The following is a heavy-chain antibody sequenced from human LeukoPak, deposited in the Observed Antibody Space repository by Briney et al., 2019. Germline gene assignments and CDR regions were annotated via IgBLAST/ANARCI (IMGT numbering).Heavy chain of an antibody. CDR1: GYTFTSYD. Sequence: ASVKVSCKASGYTFTSYDINWVRQATGQGLEWMGWMNPNSGNTGYAQKFQGRVTMTRNTSISTAYMELSSLRSEDTAVYYCARDSAYYDFWSGYFDYWGQGTLVTVSS. J-gene: IGHJ4*02. CDR3: ARDSAYYDFWSGYFDY. D-gene: IGHD3-3*01. V-gene: IGHV1-8*01. CDR2: MNPNSGNT.